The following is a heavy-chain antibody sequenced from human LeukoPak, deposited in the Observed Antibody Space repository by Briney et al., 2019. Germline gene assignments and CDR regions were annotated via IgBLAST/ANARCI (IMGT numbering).Heavy chain of an antibody. CDR2: IIWNSGNI. CDR1: GFTFDDYA. J-gene: IGHJ3*02. D-gene: IGHD6-13*01. CDR3: TKDITGIASAAERDGGAFDI. Sequence: PGRSLRRSCAASGFTFDDYAMHWVRQAPGKGLEWVSGIIWNSGNIGYADSVKGRFTISRDNAKNSLYVQMNSLRVEDTALYYCTKDITGIASAAERDGGAFDIWGQGTMVTVSS. V-gene: IGHV3-9*01.